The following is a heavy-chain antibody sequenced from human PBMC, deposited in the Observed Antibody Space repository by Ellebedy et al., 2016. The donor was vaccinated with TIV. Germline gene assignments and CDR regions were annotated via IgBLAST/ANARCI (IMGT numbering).Heavy chain of an antibody. J-gene: IGHJ4*02. D-gene: IGHD4-23*01. V-gene: IGHV3-7*01. CDR2: IKQDGSEK. CDR3: ARGFRYGSGRWPLDY. Sequence: GESLKISCAASGFTFSDYWMSWVRQAPGKGLEWVANIKQDGSEKWYVDSVKGRFTISRDNAKNSLYLQMSSLRAEDTAVYYCARGFRYGSGRWPLDYWGQGTLVTVSS. CDR1: GFTFSDYW.